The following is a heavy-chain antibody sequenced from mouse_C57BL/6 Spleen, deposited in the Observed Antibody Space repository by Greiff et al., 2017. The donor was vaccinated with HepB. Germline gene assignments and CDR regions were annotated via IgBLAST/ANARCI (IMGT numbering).Heavy chain of an antibody. Sequence: EVKLQESGPGLVKPSQSLSLTCSVTGYSITSGYYWNWIRQFPGNKLEWMGYISYDGSNNYNPSLKNRISITRDTSKNQFFLKLNSVTTEDTATYYCARYYHYYAMDYWGQGTSVTVSS. CDR2: ISYDGSN. D-gene: IGHD2-3*01. CDR1: GYSITSGYY. CDR3: ARYYHYYAMDY. V-gene: IGHV3-6*01. J-gene: IGHJ4*01.